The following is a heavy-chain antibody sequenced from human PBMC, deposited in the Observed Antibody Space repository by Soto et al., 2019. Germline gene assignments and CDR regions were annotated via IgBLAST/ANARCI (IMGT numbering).Heavy chain of an antibody. CDR1: VYSFTSYG. CDR3: ARDHWRDGDLPPAY. D-gene: IGHD4-17*01. V-gene: IGHV1-18*01. Sequence: QVQLVQSGAEVKKPGASVKVSCQASVYSFTSYGISWVRQDSAPGREWMGWISASNGNTNFAQKLQGRVTMTTDTSTSTAYMELRILISDDTAVYYCARDHWRDGDLPPAYWGQGTLVTVSS. CDR2: ISASNGNT. J-gene: IGHJ4*02.